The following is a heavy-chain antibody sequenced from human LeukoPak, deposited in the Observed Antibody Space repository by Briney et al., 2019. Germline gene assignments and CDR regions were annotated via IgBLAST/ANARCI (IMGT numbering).Heavy chain of an antibody. CDR2: NRNKANSYTT. D-gene: IGHD1-26*01. J-gene: IGHJ3*02. CDR3: ARTSGSYWGGAYDI. Sequence: GGSLRLSCAASGLTFSDHYMDWVRQAPGKGLEWVGRNRNKANSYTTEYAASVRGRFTFSRDDSKNSLSLQMNILKTEDTAMYYCARTSGSYWGGAYDIWGQGIMVTVSS. V-gene: IGHV3-72*01. CDR1: GLTFSDHY.